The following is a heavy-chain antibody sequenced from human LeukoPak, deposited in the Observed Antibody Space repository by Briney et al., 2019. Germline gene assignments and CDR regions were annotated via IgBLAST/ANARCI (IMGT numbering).Heavy chain of an antibody. V-gene: IGHV3-23*01. CDR1: GFTFSSYA. D-gene: IGHD3-10*01. Sequence: PGGSLRLSCAASGFTFSSYAMSWVRQAPGKGLEWVSAISGSGGSTYYADPVKGRFTISRDNSKDTLYLQMNSLRAEDTAVYYRAKGELWFGELLSSHLDYWGQGTLVTVSS. J-gene: IGHJ4*02. CDR3: AKGELWFGELLSSHLDY. CDR2: ISGSGGST.